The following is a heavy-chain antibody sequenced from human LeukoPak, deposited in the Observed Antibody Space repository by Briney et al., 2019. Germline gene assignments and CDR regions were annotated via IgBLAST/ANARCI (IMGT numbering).Heavy chain of an antibody. J-gene: IGHJ4*02. Sequence: ASVKVSCKASGYTFTDYYIHWVRQAPGQGLEWMGWISAYNGNTNYAQKLQGRVTMTTDTSTSTAYMELRSLRSDDTAVYYCARYYYDSSGYYIDYWGQGTLVTVSS. D-gene: IGHD3-22*01. CDR1: GYTFTDYY. CDR2: ISAYNGNT. V-gene: IGHV1-18*04. CDR3: ARYYYDSSGYYIDY.